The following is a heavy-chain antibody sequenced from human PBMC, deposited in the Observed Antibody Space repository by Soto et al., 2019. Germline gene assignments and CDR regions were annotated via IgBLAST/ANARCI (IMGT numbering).Heavy chain of an antibody. CDR1: GGSVSSGSYY. CDR2: IYYSGST. D-gene: IGHD2-8*01. J-gene: IGHJ6*02. CDR3: ARDGDPPYCTNGVCYTGDSRGSDYGMDV. Sequence: SETLSLTCTVSGGSVSSGSYYWSWIRQPPGKGLEWIGYIYYSGSTNYNPSLKSRVTISVDTSKNQFSLKLSSVTAADTGVYYCARDGDPPYCTNGVCYTGDSRGSDYGMDVWGQGTTVTVSS. V-gene: IGHV4-61*01.